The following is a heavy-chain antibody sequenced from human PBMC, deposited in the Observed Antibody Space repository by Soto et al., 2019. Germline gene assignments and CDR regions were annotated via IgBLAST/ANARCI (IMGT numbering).Heavy chain of an antibody. CDR1: AFIIMGCC. V-gene: IGHV3-30*03. D-gene: IGHD6-19*01. CDR3: AREIAGAGDFDY. J-gene: IGHJ4*01. CDR2: VSSDGRTK. Sequence: PGTSLSICSLSAAFIIMGCCIHCFRQPPAEGLVWVAVVSSDGRTKYYADALKSRFTISRDNSKNTLYLQMDSLRPEDTAVYYCAREIAGAGDFDYWGLGTLVTVSS.